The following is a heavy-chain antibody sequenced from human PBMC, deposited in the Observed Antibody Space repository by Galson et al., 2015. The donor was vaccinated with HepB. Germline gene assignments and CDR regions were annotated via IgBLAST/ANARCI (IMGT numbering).Heavy chain of an antibody. CDR2: ISSSGSTI. CDR3: ARTDGDEYSYGQWYWYFDL. J-gene: IGHJ2*01. Sequence: SLRLSCAASGFTFSDYYMSWIRQAPGKGLEWVSYISSSGSTIYYADSVKGRFTISRDNARNSLYLQMNSLRAEDTAVYYCARTDGDEYSYGQWYWYFDLWGRGTLVTVSS. V-gene: IGHV3-11*01. CDR1: GFTFSDYY. D-gene: IGHD5-18*01.